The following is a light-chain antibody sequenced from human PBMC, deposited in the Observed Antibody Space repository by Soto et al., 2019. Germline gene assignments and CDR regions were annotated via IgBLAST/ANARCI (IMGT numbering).Light chain of an antibody. CDR1: QGISSY. CDR2: AAS. Sequence: DIQVTQSPSFLSASVGDRVTITSRASQGISSYLAWYQQKPGKAPKLLIYAASTLQSGVPSRFSGSGSGTEFTLTISSLQPEDFATYYCQQLNSYPITFGQGTRLEIK. CDR3: QQLNSYPIT. J-gene: IGKJ5*01. V-gene: IGKV1-9*01.